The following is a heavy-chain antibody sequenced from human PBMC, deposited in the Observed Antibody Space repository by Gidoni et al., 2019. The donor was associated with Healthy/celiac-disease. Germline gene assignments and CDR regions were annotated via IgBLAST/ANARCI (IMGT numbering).Heavy chain of an antibody. J-gene: IGHJ4*02. CDR3: ARVLKVGTSAVTPFDY. CDR2: IYYSGST. V-gene: IGHV4-31*03. D-gene: IGHD4-17*01. CDR1: GGSISSGGYY. Sequence: QVQLQESGPGLVQPSQTLSLTCTVSGGSISSGGYYWSWIRQHPGKGLEWIGYIYYSGSTYYNPSLKSRVTISVDTSKNQFSLKLSSVTAADTAVYYCARVLKVGTSAVTPFDYWGQGTLVTVSS.